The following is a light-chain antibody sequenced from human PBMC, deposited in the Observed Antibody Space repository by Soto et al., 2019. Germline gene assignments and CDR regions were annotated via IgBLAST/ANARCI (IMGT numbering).Light chain of an antibody. Sequence: QSVMTQPPSVSAAPGQKVTISCSGSSSNIGGNSVSWYQQLPGTAPKLLIYDDNKRPSGIPDRFSGSKSGTSATLDITGFQTGDEADYYCGSWDSSLSAYVFGTGTKLTVI. CDR1: SSNIGGNS. V-gene: IGLV1-51*01. J-gene: IGLJ1*01. CDR2: DDN. CDR3: GSWDSSLSAYV.